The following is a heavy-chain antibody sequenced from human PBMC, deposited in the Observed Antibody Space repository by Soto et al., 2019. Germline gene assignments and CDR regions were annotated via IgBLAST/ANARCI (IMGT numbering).Heavy chain of an antibody. J-gene: IGHJ6*02. CDR2: ILNDGSNR. CDR1: EFTFSNYG. CDR3: ARDDEYSGNGMDV. Sequence: QVQFVESGGGVVQPGRPPRLSCAASEFTFSNYGMHWVRQAPAKGLEWVAVILNDGSNRYHADSVKDRFTISRDNSKNTLYLQMNSLRAEDTAVYYCARDDEYSGNGMDVWGQGTTVTVS. D-gene: IGHD3-10*01. V-gene: IGHV3-33*01.